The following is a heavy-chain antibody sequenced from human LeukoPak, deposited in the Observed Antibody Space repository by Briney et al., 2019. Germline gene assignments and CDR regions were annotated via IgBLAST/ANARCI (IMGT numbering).Heavy chain of an antibody. V-gene: IGHV1-69*13. CDR2: IIPIFGTA. D-gene: IGHD2-15*01. J-gene: IGHJ6*02. CDR3: GIAATGYYYYGMDV. CDR1: GGTFSSYA. Sequence: ASVKVSCKASGGTFSSYAISWVRQAPGQGLEWMGGIIPIFGTANYAQKFQGRVTITADESTSTAYMELSSLRSEDTAVYYCGIAATGYYYYGMDVWGQGTTVTVS.